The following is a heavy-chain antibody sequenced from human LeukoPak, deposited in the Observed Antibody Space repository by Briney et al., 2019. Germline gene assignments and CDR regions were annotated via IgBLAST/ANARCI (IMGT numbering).Heavy chain of an antibody. Sequence: SETLSLTCTVSGGSISTYYWNWIRQPPGKGLEWIGYIYHSGSTNYNPSLQSRVTISVDTSKNQFSLNPNSVTAADTAVYYCARGGAARLHFQNWGQGTLVTVSS. D-gene: IGHD6-6*01. CDR3: ARGGAARLHFQN. V-gene: IGHV4-59*01. J-gene: IGHJ1*01. CDR1: GGSISTYY. CDR2: IYHSGST.